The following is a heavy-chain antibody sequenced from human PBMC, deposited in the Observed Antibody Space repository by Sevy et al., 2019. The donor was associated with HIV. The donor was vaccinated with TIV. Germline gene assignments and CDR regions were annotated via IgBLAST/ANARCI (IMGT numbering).Heavy chain of an antibody. CDR2: IGSSSGTI. D-gene: IGHD2-21*01. CDR3: ARAGGDCYSKNECWFVS. CDR1: GFTFSAYS. Sequence: GGSLRLSCAASGFTFSAYSMNWVLQAPGKELEWVSYIGSSSGTIYYADSVKGQFTISRDNAKSSLYLQMNGLRAEDMAVYYCARAGGDCYSKNECWFVSWGQGTLVTVSS. V-gene: IGHV3-48*01. J-gene: IGHJ5*01.